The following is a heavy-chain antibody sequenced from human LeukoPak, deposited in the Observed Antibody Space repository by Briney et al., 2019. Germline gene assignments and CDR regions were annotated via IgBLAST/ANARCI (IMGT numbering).Heavy chain of an antibody. CDR1: GFTFSSYW. D-gene: IGHD2-2*01. CDR3: ASQPAAADVDY. CDR2: IKQDGSKK. Sequence: GGSLRLSCAASGFTFSSYWMTWVRQAPGKGLEWVANIKQDGSKKSYVDSVKGRFTISRDIAKNSLYLQMNSLRADDTGVYYCASQPAAADVDYWGQGTLVTVSS. J-gene: IGHJ4*02. V-gene: IGHV3-7*03.